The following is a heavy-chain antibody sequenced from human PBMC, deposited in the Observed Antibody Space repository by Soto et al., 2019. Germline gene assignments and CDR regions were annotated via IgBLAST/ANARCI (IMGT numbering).Heavy chain of an antibody. CDR1: GYSFTSCA. V-gene: IGHV1-3*04. Sequence: QVQVVQSGAEVKKPGASVRLSCKTSGYSFTSCALHWVRQAPGQGFEWMGWINTASGTTKYSQKFQGRVTITRDASASTAYMELRSLSSEDTTIYYCVRDRAADWYLDLWGRGTLVTVSS. J-gene: IGHJ2*01. CDR3: VRDRAADWYLDL. CDR2: INTASGTT. D-gene: IGHD6-25*01.